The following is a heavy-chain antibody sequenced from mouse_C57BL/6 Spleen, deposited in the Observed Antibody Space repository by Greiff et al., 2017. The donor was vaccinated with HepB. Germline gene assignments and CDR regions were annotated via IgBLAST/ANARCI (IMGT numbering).Heavy chain of an antibody. V-gene: IGHV1-82*01. CDR1: GYAFSSSW. D-gene: IGHD1-1*01. J-gene: IGHJ1*03. CDR3: ARTDYYGSSYEYFDV. CDR2: IYPGDGDT. Sequence: QVQLKQSGPELVKPGASVKISCKASGYAFSSSWMNWVKQRPGKGLEWIGRIYPGDGDTNYNGKFKGKATLTADKSSSTAYMQLSSLTSEDSAVYFCARTDYYGSSYEYFDVWGTGTTVTVSS.